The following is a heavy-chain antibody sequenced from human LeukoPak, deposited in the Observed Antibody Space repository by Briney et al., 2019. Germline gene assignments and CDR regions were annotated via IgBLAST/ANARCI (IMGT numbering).Heavy chain of an antibody. CDR3: AKERVSTGDY. Sequence: GGSLRLSCAASGFTFSSYEMNWVRQAPGKGLEWVSSISGSSDDVYYADSVKGRFTISRDNSKNTLYLQMNSLRAEDTAVYYCAKERVSTGDYWGQGTLVTVSS. V-gene: IGHV3-21*01. J-gene: IGHJ4*02. CDR2: ISGSSDDV. CDR1: GFTFSSYE. D-gene: IGHD5/OR15-5a*01.